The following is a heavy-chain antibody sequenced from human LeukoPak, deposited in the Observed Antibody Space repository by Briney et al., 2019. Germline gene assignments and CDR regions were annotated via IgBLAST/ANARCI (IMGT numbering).Heavy chain of an antibody. Sequence: KSSETLSLTCTVSGGSISAYYWSWIRQPPGKGLGWIGYISYSGSTNFNPSLKSRVNMSVASSKNQFSLKLSSVTAADTAVYYCASRGPWGQGTLVTVSS. CDR3: ASRGP. J-gene: IGHJ5*02. V-gene: IGHV4-59*12. CDR2: ISYSGST. CDR1: GGSISAYY.